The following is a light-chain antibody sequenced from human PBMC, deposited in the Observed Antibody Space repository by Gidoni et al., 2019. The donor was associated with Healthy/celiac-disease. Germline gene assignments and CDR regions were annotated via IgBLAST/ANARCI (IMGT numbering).Light chain of an antibody. J-gene: IGKJ4*01. CDR3: QQYGSSPPTT. CDR2: GAS. V-gene: IGKV3-20*01. Sequence: EVVLTQSPGTLSLYPGERATLSCRASQSVSSSYLAWYQQKPGQAPRLLIDGASSRATGIPDRFSGSGSGTDFTLTISRLEPEDFAVYYCQQYGSSPPTTFGGGTKVEIK. CDR1: QSVSSSY.